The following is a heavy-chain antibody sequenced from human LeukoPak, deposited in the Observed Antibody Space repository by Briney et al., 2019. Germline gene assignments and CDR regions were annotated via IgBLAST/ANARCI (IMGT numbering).Heavy chain of an antibody. Sequence: GGSLRLSRAVSGFTFSSYWMSWVRQAPGKGLEWVANINQDGSEKYYVGSVKGRFTISRDNAKNSLYLQMNSLRAEDTAVYYCAKWDTYYDSSGYYFYWGQGTLVTVSS. CDR2: INQDGSEK. D-gene: IGHD3-22*01. J-gene: IGHJ4*02. V-gene: IGHV3-7*03. CDR3: AKWDTYYDSSGYYFY. CDR1: GFTFSSYW.